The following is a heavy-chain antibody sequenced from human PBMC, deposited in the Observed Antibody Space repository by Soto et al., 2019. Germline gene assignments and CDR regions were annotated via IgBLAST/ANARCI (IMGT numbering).Heavy chain of an antibody. D-gene: IGHD3-22*01. J-gene: IGHJ3*02. CDR3: AAKYDSKAFDI. Sequence: PGGSLRLSCAASGFTFSDYYMSWIRQAPGKGLEWVSYISSSSGYTNYADSVKGRFTISRDNAKNSLYLQMNSLRAEDTAVYYCAAKYDSKAFDIRGQGTMVTVSS. V-gene: IGHV3-11*06. CDR1: GFTFSDYY. CDR2: ISSSSGYT.